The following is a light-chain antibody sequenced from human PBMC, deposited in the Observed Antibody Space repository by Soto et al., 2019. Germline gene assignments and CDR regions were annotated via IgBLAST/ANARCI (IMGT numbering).Light chain of an antibody. CDR1: HSVLYIYGKPS. V-gene: IGKV2-30*01. CDR2: KVS. J-gene: IGKJ2*01. Sequence: DVVMTPSPLSLPVTLGQPASISCRSSHSVLYIYGKPSLNWCHQMPGQSPRRLISKVSHRDSGVPDRFSGSGSDTDFTLKISRVDADDVGVYYCMQGTHWPHTFGQGTKLDLK. CDR3: MQGTHWPHT.